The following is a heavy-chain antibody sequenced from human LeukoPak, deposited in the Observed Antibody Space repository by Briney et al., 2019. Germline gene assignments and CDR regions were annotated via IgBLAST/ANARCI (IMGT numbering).Heavy chain of an antibody. V-gene: IGHV4-4*02. CDR1: SDSISSNNW. CDR3: AREYERSGWYSKGSFDY. J-gene: IGHJ4*02. D-gene: IGHD6-19*01. CDR2: IYHSGIT. Sequence: SETLSLTCAVSSDSISSNNWWNWVRQPPGKGLEWIGEIYHSGITEYNPSLRSRVTISVDKSKNQFSLKLNSVTAADTAVYYCAREYERSGWYSKGSFDYWGQGILVTVSS.